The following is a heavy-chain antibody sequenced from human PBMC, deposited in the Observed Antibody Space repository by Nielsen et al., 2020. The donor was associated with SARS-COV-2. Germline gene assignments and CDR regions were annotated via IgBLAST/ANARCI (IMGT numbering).Heavy chain of an antibody. CDR3: ARVGSGWYLWFDP. D-gene: IGHD6-19*01. Sequence: GESLKISCAASGFTFSSYWMHWVRQAPGKGLVWVSRINSDGSSTSYADSVKGRFTISRDNAKNTLYLQMNSLRAEDTAVYYCARVGSGWYLWFDPWGQGTPVTVSS. CDR2: INSDGSST. J-gene: IGHJ5*02. CDR1: GFTFSSYW. V-gene: IGHV3-74*01.